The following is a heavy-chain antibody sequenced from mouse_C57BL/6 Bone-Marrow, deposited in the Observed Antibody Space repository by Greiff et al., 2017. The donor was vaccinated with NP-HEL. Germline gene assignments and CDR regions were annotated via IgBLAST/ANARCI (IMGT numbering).Heavy chain of an antibody. V-gene: IGHV1-54*01. Sequence: QVQLQQSGAELVRPGTSVKVSCKASGYAFTNYLIEWVKQRPGQGLEWIGVINPGGGGTNYNEKFKGKATLTADKSSSTAYMQLSSLTSEDSAVYFCAREGTAQATSCAYWGQGTLVTVSA. CDR1: GYAFTNYL. CDR2: INPGGGGT. CDR3: AREGTAQATSCAY. J-gene: IGHJ3*01. D-gene: IGHD3-2*02.